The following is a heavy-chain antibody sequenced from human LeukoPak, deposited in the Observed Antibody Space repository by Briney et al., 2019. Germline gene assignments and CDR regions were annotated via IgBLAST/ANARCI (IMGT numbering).Heavy chain of an antibody. CDR1: GFTFSSYA. Sequence: PGGSLRLSCAASGFTFSSYAMSWVRQAPGKGLEWVSAISGSGGSTYYADSVKGRFTISRDNSKNTLYLQMNRLRAEDTAVYYCAKDRKREGGWPYFDYWGQGTLVTVSS. V-gene: IGHV3-23*01. CDR3: AKDRKREGGWPYFDY. D-gene: IGHD6-19*01. J-gene: IGHJ4*02. CDR2: ISGSGGST.